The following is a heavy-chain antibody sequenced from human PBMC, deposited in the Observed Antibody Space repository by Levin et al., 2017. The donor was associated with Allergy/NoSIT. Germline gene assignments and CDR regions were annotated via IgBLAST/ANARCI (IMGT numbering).Heavy chain of an antibody. Sequence: PSQTLSLTCTVSGGSISSSYWSWIRQPPGKGLEWIGYIYYSGSTNYNPSLKSRVTISVDTSKNQFSLKLSSVTAADTAVYYCARMYCSSTSCYAGMGLNWFDPWGQGTLVTVSS. CDR2: IYYSGST. V-gene: IGHV4-59*01. J-gene: IGHJ5*02. CDR1: GGSISSSY. D-gene: IGHD2-2*01. CDR3: ARMYCSSTSCYAGMGLNWFDP.